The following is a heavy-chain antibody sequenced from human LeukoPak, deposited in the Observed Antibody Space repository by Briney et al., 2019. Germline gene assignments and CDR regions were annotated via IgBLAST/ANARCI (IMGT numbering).Heavy chain of an antibody. CDR1: GFTFSTYE. CDR2: ISSSGSTI. CDR3: ARGGGLAYLFNAFDI. J-gene: IGHJ3*02. V-gene: IGHV3-48*03. Sequence: PGGSLRLSCAASGFTFSTYEMNWVRQAPGKGLEWVPYISSSGSTIDYADSVKGRFTISRDNAKNSLYLQMNSLRAEDTAVYYCARGGGLAYLFNAFDIWGQGTMVTVSS. D-gene: IGHD2/OR15-2a*01.